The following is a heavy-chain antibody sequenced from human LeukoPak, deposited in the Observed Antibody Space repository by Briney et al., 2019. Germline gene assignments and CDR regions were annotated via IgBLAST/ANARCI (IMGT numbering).Heavy chain of an antibody. CDR3: VRDHYCSTATCPGDY. CDR2: ITWNGGST. D-gene: IGHD2-2*01. CDR1: GFTFDDYG. Sequence: GGSLRLSCAASGFTFDDYGMSWVRQAPGKGLEWVSGITWNGGSTGYADSVKGRFTISRDNAKNSLYLQMNSLRAEDTALYHCVRDHYCSTATCPGDYWGLGTLVTVSS. V-gene: IGHV3-20*01. J-gene: IGHJ4*02.